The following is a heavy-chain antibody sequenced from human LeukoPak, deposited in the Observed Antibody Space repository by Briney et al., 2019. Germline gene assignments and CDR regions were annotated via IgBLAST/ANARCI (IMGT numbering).Heavy chain of an antibody. D-gene: IGHD5-24*01. CDR3: ASEIRPNDY. CDR2: IGISGNT. J-gene: IGHJ4*02. CDR1: GFTFSSHS. Sequence: GGSLRLSCAASGFTFSSHSLSWVRQAPGKGLEWISSIGISGNTYYADSVKGRFTISRDNSKDTLFLQLNSPRVEDTAVYYCASEIRPNDYWGQGTLVTVSS. V-gene: IGHV3-23*01.